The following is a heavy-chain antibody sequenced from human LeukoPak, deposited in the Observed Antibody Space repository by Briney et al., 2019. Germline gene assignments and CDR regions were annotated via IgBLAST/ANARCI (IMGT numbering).Heavy chain of an antibody. J-gene: IGHJ4*02. V-gene: IGHV3-7*01. D-gene: IGHD2-2*01. CDR1: GFTFSSYW. CDR2: IKQDGSEK. CDR3: ARDFRVEHIVVVPAAMPANSSSWPLDY. Sequence: GGSLRLSCAASGFTFSSYWMSWVRQAPGKGLELVANIKQDGSEKYYVDSVKGRFTISRDNAKNSLYLQMNSLRAEDTAVYYCARDFRVEHIVVVPAAMPANSSSWPLDYWGQGTLVTVSS.